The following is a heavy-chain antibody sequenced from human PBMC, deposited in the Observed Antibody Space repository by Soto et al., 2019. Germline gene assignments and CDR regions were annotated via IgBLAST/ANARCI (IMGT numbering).Heavy chain of an antibody. CDR3: ARSKYDYVRGSYRHSHMAPPKFDY. CDR1: GYTFTIYY. Sequence: ASVKVSCKASGYTFTIYYMHWVRQAPGQGIEWMGIINPSGGSTSYAQKFQGRVTMTRDTSTSTVYMELSSLRSEDTAVYYCARSKYDYVRGSYRHSHMAPPKFDYRAQRTLVPVSS. J-gene: IGHJ4*02. CDR2: INPSGGST. D-gene: IGHD3-16*02. V-gene: IGHV1-46*01.